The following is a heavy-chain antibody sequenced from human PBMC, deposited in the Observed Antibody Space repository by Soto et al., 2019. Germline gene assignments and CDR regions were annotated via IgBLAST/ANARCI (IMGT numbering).Heavy chain of an antibody. Sequence: EVQLVESGGGLVQPGGSVRLSCAASGFTISNLWMHWVRRAPGKGLVWVSRIKSDGSSTSYADSVKGRFTISRDNAKNTLFLQMNSLRVEDTAVYYCAREVAPAALPPSSLMYVWGQGCTVTVAS. D-gene: IGHD2-2*01. J-gene: IGHJ6*02. CDR3: AREVAPAALPPSSLMYV. CDR2: IKSDGSST. CDR1: GFTISNLW. V-gene: IGHV3-74*01.